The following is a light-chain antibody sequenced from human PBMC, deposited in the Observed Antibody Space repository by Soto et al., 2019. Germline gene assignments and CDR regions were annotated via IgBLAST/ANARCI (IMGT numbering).Light chain of an antibody. CDR3: HQYYSSPTT. V-gene: IGKV3-20*01. J-gene: IGKJ4*01. CDR1: QTVSSGF. CDR2: GAS. Sequence: EIVLTQSRGTLSVYPGERATVYCRASQTVSSGFLAWYQQKVGQAPRLLIYGASTRATGIPDRFSGSGSGTDFTLTIDRLEPEDFAVYYCHQYYSSPTTFGGGTKVDI.